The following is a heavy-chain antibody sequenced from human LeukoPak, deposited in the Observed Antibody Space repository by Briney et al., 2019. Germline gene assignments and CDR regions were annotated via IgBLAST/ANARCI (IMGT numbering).Heavy chain of an antibody. V-gene: IGHV4-39*01. D-gene: IGHD4-17*01. CDR1: GGSISSSSYY. Sequence: SETLSLTCTVSGGSISSSSYYWGWIRQPPGKGLEWIGSIYYGGSTYYNPSLKSRVTISVDTSKNQFSLKLSSVTAADTAVYYCARHDDYGESDYWGQGTLVTVSS. J-gene: IGHJ4*02. CDR3: ARHDDYGESDY. CDR2: IYYGGST.